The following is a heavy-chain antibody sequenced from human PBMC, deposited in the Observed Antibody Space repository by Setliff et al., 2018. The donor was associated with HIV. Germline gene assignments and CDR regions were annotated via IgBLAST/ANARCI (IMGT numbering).Heavy chain of an antibody. J-gene: IGHJ6*04. CDR2: IWVDGGNK. D-gene: IGHD1-1*01. V-gene: IGHV3-33*01. Sequence: GGSLRLSCAASGFTFNSYGMHWVRQAPGKGLEWVAVIWVDGGNKNYADSVKGRFTISRDNSKNMLYLQVNSLTPEDTAVYYCARGRDASRQRMDVWGKGTTVTVSS. CDR3: ARGRDASRQRMDV. CDR1: GFTFNSYG.